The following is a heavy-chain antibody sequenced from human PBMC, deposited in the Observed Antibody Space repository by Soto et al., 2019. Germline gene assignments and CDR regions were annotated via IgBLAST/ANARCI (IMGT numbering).Heavy chain of an antibody. D-gene: IGHD3-22*01. CDR1: DGSMNSDSSY. CDR2: NNHSGST. Sequence: SETLSLPCRVSDGSMNSDSSYRGWIRQPSGQALEWIGVNNHSGSTYHNLSLKGRVTMSVDASRNQFSLKLTSMTAADTAVYYCARLGGYVSVGYYYLWDSWGQGTRVTVSS. J-gene: IGHJ4*02. CDR3: ARLGGYVSVGYYYLWDS. V-gene: IGHV4-39*01.